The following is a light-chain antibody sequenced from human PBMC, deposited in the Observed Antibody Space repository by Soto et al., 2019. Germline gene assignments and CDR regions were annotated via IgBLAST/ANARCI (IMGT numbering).Light chain of an antibody. V-gene: IGLV1-40*01. Sequence: QSVLTQPPSVSGAPGQSVTISCTGSSSKIGAGYDVHWYQQLPGTAPKLLIYGNSNRPSAVPDRFSGSKSGTSASLAITGLQAEDEADYYCQSYDSSLSALFGGGTKLTVL. J-gene: IGLJ2*01. CDR3: QSYDSSLSAL. CDR1: SSKIGAGYD. CDR2: GNS.